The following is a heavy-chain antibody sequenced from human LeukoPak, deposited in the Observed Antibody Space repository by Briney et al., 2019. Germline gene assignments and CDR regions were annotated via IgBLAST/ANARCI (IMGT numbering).Heavy chain of an antibody. CDR3: AKELYGSGSYYPT. V-gene: IGHV1-18*01. D-gene: IGHD3-10*01. Sequence: GASVKVSCKASGYIFTNFAISWVRQAPGQGLEWMGWISAYNGNTKYTQKLQGRVTMTTDTSTSTAYMELRSLRSDDTAVYYCAKELYGSGSYYPTWGQGTLVTVSS. CDR2: ISAYNGNT. CDR1: GYIFTNFA. J-gene: IGHJ5*02.